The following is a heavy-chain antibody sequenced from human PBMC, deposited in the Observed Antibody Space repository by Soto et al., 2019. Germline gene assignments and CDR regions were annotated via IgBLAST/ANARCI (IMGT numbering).Heavy chain of an antibody. Sequence: QVLLVQSGAEVKKPGASVQISCKASGYTFTTFDIHWVRQAPGQRLEWMGYINANNGNAKYSQRFQGRATFTRDTSATTGYMDLSSLISEDTDLYYCVVSRGWWAFHHWGQGTLVTVSS. CDR3: VVSRGWWAFHH. CDR2: INANNGNA. V-gene: IGHV1-3*01. J-gene: IGHJ4*02. D-gene: IGHD6-13*01. CDR1: GYTFTTFD.